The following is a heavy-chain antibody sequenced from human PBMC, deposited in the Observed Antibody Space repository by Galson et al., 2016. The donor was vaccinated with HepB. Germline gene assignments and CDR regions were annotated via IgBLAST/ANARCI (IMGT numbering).Heavy chain of an antibody. CDR1: GFTFSNFW. J-gene: IGHJ6*02. CDR3: GRGEALGPMDV. Sequence: SLRLSCAASGFTFSNFWMTWIRQAPGKGLERVSQISGSGSTKFYADSVKGRFTISRDNAKRSLYLQIDSLRAEDTGVYYCGRGEALGPMDVWGQGTTVSVSS. V-gene: IGHV3-11*04. CDR2: ISGSGSTK.